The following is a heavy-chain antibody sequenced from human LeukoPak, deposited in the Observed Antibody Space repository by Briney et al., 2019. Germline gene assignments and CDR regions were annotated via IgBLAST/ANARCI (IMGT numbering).Heavy chain of an antibody. V-gene: IGHV3-21*01. Sequence: GGSLRLSCAASGFTFSSYAMSWVRQAPGKGLEWVSSISSSSSYIYYADSVKGRFTISRDNAKNSLYLQMNSLRAEDTAVYYCARYCSSTSCSIASYYYYYYMDVWGKGTTVTVSS. CDR2: ISSSSSYI. CDR1: GFTFSSYA. CDR3: ARYCSSTSCSIASYYYYYYMDV. J-gene: IGHJ6*03. D-gene: IGHD2-2*01.